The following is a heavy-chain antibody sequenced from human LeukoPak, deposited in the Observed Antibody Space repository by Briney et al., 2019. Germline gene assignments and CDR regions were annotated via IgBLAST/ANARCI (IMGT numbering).Heavy chain of an antibody. CDR3: ARTSATGATFFGY. V-gene: IGHV4-4*07. CDR2: IYSSGGT. Sequence: PSETLSLTCTVSGGSMSSYYWSWIRQPAGKGLEWIGRIYSSGGTHYNPSLKSRVTMSVDTSKNQFSLKVTYVTAADTAVYYCARTSATGATFFGYWGQGTLVTVSS. CDR1: GGSMSSYY. J-gene: IGHJ4*02. D-gene: IGHD1-26*01.